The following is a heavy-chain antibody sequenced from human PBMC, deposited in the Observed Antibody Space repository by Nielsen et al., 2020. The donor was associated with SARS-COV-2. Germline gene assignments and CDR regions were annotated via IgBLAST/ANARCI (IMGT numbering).Heavy chain of an antibody. CDR2: INPSGGST. Sequence: WVRQAPGQGLEWMGIINPSGGSTSYAQKFQGRVTITRDTSASTAYMELSSLRSEDTAVYYCARERVRHWFDPWGQGTLVTVSS. J-gene: IGHJ5*02. D-gene: IGHD2-21*01. CDR3: ARERVRHWFDP. V-gene: IGHV1-46*01.